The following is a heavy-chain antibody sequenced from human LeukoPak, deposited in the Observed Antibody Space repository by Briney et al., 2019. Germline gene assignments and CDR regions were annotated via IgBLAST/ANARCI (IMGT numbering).Heavy chain of an antibody. CDR2: INPNSGGT. J-gene: IGHJ4*02. Sequence: ASVKVSCKASGYTFTGYYMHWVRQAPGQGLEWMGWINPNSGGTNYARKFQGRVTMTRDTSISTAYMELSRLRSDDTAVYYCARSVLLWFGESPPYTFDYWGQGTLVTVSS. D-gene: IGHD3-10*01. CDR1: GYTFTGYY. CDR3: ARSVLLWFGESPPYTFDY. V-gene: IGHV1-2*02.